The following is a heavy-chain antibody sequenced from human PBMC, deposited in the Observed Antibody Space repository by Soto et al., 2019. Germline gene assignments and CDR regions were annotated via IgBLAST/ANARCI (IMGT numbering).Heavy chain of an antibody. Sequence: ASVKVSCKASGYTFTSYALSWVRHAPGQGLEWMGWISTYNGNTNYAQNLQGRVTMTTDISTNTAYMELRSLRSDDTAVYYCARVGVNYDSSGFLYSFDYWGQGTLVTVS. CDR2: ISTYNGNT. D-gene: IGHD3-22*01. J-gene: IGHJ4*02. V-gene: IGHV1-18*04. CDR3: ARVGVNYDSSGFLYSFDY. CDR1: GYTFTSYA.